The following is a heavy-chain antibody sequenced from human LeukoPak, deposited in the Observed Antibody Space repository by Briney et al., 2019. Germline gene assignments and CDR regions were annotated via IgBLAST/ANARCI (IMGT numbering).Heavy chain of an antibody. D-gene: IGHD3-9*01. V-gene: IGHV3-30*18. J-gene: IGHJ4*02. CDR1: GFTFSSYG. CDR2: ISYDGSNK. Sequence: GGSLRLSCAASGFTFSSYGMHWVRQAPGKGLEWVAVISYDGSNKYYADSVKGRFTISRDNSKNALYLQMNSLRAEDTAVYYCAKQPDDILTGFYDYFDCWGQGTLVTVSS. CDR3: AKQPDDILTGFYDYFDC.